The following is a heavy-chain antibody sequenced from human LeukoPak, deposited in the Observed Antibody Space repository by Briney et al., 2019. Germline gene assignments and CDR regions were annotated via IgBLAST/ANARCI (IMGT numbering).Heavy chain of an antibody. Sequence: SETLSLTCTVSGASMSSYSWSWIRQPPGKGLEWIGYIYYSGNTIYNPSLKSRLTISLDTSKNQFSLKLSSVTAADTAVYYCARQNSGYDLGPFAYWGQGTLVTVSS. D-gene: IGHD5-12*01. J-gene: IGHJ4*02. CDR3: ARQNSGYDLGPFAY. CDR2: IYYSGNT. CDR1: GASMSSYS. V-gene: IGHV4-59*08.